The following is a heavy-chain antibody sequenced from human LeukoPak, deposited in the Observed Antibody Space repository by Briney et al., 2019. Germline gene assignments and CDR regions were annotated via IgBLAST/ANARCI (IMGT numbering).Heavy chain of an antibody. D-gene: IGHD6-13*01. CDR2: ISGSGGST. Sequence: GGSLRLSCAASGFTFSGYGMSWVRQAPGKGLEWVSAISGSGGSTYYADSVKGRFTISRDNSKNTLYLQMNSLRAEDTAVYYCAKDRVAAAWTKFDYWGQGTLVTVSS. CDR1: GFTFSGYG. V-gene: IGHV3-23*01. J-gene: IGHJ4*02. CDR3: AKDRVAAAWTKFDY.